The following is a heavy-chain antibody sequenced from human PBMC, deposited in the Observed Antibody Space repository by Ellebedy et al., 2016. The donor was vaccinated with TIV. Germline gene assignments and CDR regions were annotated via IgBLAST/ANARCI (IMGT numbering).Heavy chain of an antibody. CDR3: AKVKYGGYGMDV. Sequence: PGGSLRLSCAASGFTFDDYATHWVRQAPGKGLEWVSLISGDRGTTYYADSVKGRFTISRDNSKNSLYLQMNSLRTEDTALYYCAKVKYGGYGMDVWGQGTTVTVSS. CDR2: ISGDRGTT. CDR1: GFTFDDYA. D-gene: IGHD4/OR15-4a*01. V-gene: IGHV3-43*02. J-gene: IGHJ6*02.